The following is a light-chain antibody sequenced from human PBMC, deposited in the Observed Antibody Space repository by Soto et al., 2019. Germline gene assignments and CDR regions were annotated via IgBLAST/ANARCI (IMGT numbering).Light chain of an antibody. V-gene: IGKV3-11*01. J-gene: IGKJ3*01. CDR1: QSVSNN. Sequence: EIVLTQSPATLSLSPGERATLSCRASQSVSNNLAWYQQSPGQAPSLLIYDASNRATGIPARFSGSGSGTDFTLTISSLEPEDFAVYYCQHRSNWLFTFGPGTKVDFK. CDR2: DAS. CDR3: QHRSNWLFT.